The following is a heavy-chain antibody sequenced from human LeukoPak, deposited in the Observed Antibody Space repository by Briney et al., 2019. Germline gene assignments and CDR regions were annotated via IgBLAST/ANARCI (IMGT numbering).Heavy chain of an antibody. CDR2: INPSGSIT. J-gene: IGHJ4*02. Sequence: SVKVSCKASGNSFTNYYMHWVRQAPAPGLEWMGIINPSGSITRFAQKFQGRVTMTRDTSTSTVYMELSSLRSEDTAVYHCAGGVDYDRSAFISPFDYWGQGTLITVSS. V-gene: IGHV1-46*01. CDR3: AGGVDYDRSAFISPFDY. D-gene: IGHD3-22*01. CDR1: GNSFTNYY.